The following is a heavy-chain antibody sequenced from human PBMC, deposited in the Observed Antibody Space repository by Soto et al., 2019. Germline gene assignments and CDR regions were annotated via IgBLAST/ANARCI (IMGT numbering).Heavy chain of an antibody. V-gene: IGHV4-59*01. CDR2: VYYTGST. CDR3: ARSVAVPGAHIDY. CDR1: GGSISVSY. D-gene: IGHD6-19*01. J-gene: IGHJ4*02. Sequence: LSLTCSVSGGSISVSYWSWIRQSPGKGLEWLGYVYYTGSTNYSPSLRSRVSISVDTSKNEFSLRLSSVTAADTAVYFCARSVAVPGAHIDYWGQGTQVTVSS.